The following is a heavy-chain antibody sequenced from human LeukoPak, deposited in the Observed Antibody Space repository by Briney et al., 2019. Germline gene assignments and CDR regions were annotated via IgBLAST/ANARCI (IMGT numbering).Heavy chain of an antibody. CDR1: GGSISSSNW. V-gene: IGHV4-4*02. CDR3: ARFRYYYGSGRILDV. D-gene: IGHD3-10*01. J-gene: IGHJ6*04. Sequence: PSGTLSLTCAVSGGSISSSNWWSWVRQPPGKGLEWIGEIYHSGSTNYNPSLKSRVTISVDKSKNQFSLKLSSVTAADTAVYYCARFRYYYGSGRILDVWGKGTTVTVSS. CDR2: IYHSGST.